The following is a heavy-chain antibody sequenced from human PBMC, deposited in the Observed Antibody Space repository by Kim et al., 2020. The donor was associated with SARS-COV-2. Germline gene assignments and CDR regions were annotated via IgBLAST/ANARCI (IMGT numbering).Heavy chain of an antibody. J-gene: IGHJ4*02. CDR1: GYTFTSYY. CDR3: ARDLEPDTMIVVAAPDY. Sequence: ASVKVSCKASGYTFTSYYMHWVRQAPGQGLEWMGIINPSGGSTSYAQKFQGRVTMTRDTSTSTVYMELSSLRSEDTAVYYCARDLEPDTMIVVAAPDYWGQGTLVTVSS. CDR2: INPSGGST. D-gene: IGHD3-22*01. V-gene: IGHV1-46*01.